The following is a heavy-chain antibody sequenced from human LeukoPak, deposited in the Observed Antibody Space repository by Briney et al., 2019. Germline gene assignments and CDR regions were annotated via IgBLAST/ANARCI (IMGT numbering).Heavy chain of an antibody. CDR1: GFTFGSYA. CDR3: AKDLIAVAGSFSPDDY. J-gene: IGHJ4*02. D-gene: IGHD6-19*01. Sequence: GRSMRLSCAASGFTFGSYAMSWVRQVPGEWLGWVSAISGSGGRTSYAGSGEGRLTISRDNSKNTPYRQMNCQRAEDTAVYYCAKDLIAVAGSFSPDDYWGQGTLVTVSS. CDR2: ISGSGGRT. V-gene: IGHV3-23*01.